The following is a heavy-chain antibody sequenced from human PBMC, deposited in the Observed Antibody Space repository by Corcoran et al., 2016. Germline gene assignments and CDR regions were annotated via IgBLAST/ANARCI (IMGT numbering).Heavy chain of an antibody. CDR1: GFSISSGQY. CDR2: IYHTGTT. Sequence: QVQLQESGPGLVKPSETLSLTCTVSGFSISSGQYWGWIRQPPGKGVEWIGNIYHTGTTYSNPSLKSRVTISMDTSKNQFSLKMTFVTAAAPAVYYCARGTPQFYYWGQGSLVTVSS. J-gene: IGHJ4*02. CDR3: ARGTPQFYY. V-gene: IGHV4-38-2*02.